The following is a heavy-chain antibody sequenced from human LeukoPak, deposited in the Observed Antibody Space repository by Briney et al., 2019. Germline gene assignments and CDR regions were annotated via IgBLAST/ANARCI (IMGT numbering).Heavy chain of an antibody. CDR2: INHSGST. Sequence: SETLSLTCAVYGGSLSGYYWSWIRQPPGKGLEWIGEINHSGSTNYNPSLKSRVTISVDTSKNQFSLKLSSVTAADTAVYYCARRTRGYSYGPYYYGMDVWGQGTTVTVSS. D-gene: IGHD5-18*01. V-gene: IGHV4-34*01. J-gene: IGHJ6*02. CDR3: ARRTRGYSYGPYYYGMDV. CDR1: GGSLSGYY.